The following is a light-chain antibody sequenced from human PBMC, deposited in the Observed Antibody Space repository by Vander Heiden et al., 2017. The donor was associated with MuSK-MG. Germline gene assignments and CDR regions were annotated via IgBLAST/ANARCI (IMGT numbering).Light chain of an antibody. CDR1: ISHIVGGYD. Sequence: SVRTQPPSVPGPPGQGVTISCTQRISHIVGGYDVHCYQQLPGTAPKLLLFVNSNRPSGVPDRFSGSKSGTSASLAITGLQAEDEADYYCQSYDSSLSGWVFGGGTKLTVL. J-gene: IGLJ3*02. CDR3: QSYDSSLSGWV. V-gene: IGLV1-40*01. CDR2: VNS.